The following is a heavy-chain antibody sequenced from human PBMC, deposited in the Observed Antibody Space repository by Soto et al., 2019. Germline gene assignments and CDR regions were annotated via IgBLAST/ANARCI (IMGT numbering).Heavy chain of an antibody. V-gene: IGHV4-59*01. CDR2: INYVGRTS. CDR3: ARFRRNYFDY. D-gene: IGHD3-10*01. CDR1: GDSMSGFC. J-gene: IGHJ4*02. Sequence: PSETLSLTCTVSGDSMSGFCWSWILQTPGKGLEWIGYINYVGRTSYYSPSLQSRVTMSLDSSKNQFSLSLSSVTAADTAVYFCARFRRNYFDYWGQGTQVTVS.